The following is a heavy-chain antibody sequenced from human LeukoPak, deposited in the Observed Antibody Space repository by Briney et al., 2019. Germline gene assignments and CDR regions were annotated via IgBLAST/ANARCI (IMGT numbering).Heavy chain of an antibody. V-gene: IGHV1-18*01. J-gene: IGHJ4*02. CDR1: GYTFTSYG. D-gene: IGHD1-26*01. Sequence: GASVKVSCKASGYTFTSYGISWVRQAPGQGLEWMGWISAYNGNTNYAQKLQGRVTMTTDTSTSTAYMELRSLRSDDTAVYYCARDLTVRKNSGSYEWGQGTLVTVSS. CDR2: ISAYNGNT. CDR3: ARDLTVRKNSGSYE.